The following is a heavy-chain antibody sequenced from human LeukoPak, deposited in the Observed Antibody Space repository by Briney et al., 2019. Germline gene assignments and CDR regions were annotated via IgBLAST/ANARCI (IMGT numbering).Heavy chain of an antibody. Sequence: GGSLRLSCAASGFTFSSYAMSWVRQAPGKGLEWVSAISGSGGSTYYADSVKGRFTISRDNSKNTLYLQMNSLRAEDTAVYYCAKDQAGGYYDFWSGYSHFDYWGQGTLVTVSS. J-gene: IGHJ4*02. CDR3: AKDQAGGYYDFWSGYSHFDY. V-gene: IGHV3-23*01. D-gene: IGHD3-3*01. CDR2: ISGSGGST. CDR1: GFTFSSYA.